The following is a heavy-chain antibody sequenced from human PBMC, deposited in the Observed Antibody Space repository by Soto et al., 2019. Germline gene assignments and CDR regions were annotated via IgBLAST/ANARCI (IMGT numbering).Heavy chain of an antibody. Sequence: SETLSLTCSVSGGSISSGYYYWSWIRQPPGKGLEWIGNIYYSGNTYCNPSLKSRLIISIDTCKNQFSLKVGSVTAADTAVYYCAGSPLDVLAFGGQGPTDNVPS. CDR1: GGSISSGYYY. V-gene: IGHV4-30-4*01. J-gene: IGHJ6*02. D-gene: IGHD2-8*02. CDR3: AGSPLDVLAF. CDR2: IYYSGNT.